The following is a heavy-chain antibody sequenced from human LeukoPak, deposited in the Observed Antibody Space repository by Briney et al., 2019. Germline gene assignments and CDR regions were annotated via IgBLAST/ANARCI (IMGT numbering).Heavy chain of an antibody. Sequence: GGSLRLSCAASGFTFSSYAMSWVRQAPGKGLEWVAAISGSGGSTYYADSVKGRFTISRDNSKNTLYLQMNSLRAEDTAVYYCAKGSKRTRTLYYYYYYYMDVWGKGTTVTVSS. CDR1: GFTFSSYA. J-gene: IGHJ6*03. V-gene: IGHV3-23*01. CDR3: AKGSKRTRTLYYYYYYYMDV. CDR2: ISGSGGST.